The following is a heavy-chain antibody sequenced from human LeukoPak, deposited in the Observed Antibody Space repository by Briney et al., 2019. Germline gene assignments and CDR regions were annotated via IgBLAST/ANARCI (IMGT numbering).Heavy chain of an antibody. CDR2: IKSDGITI. J-gene: IGHJ4*02. CDR1: GFTFSNYM. Sequence: GGSLRLSCAASGFTFSNYMMHWVRQAPGKGLVWVSRIKSDGITITYADSVKGRFTISRDNAKNTLYLQMNSLRAEDTAVYYCAKFSSGWYGTPFDYWGQGTLVTVSS. V-gene: IGHV3-74*01. D-gene: IGHD6-19*01. CDR3: AKFSSGWYGTPFDY.